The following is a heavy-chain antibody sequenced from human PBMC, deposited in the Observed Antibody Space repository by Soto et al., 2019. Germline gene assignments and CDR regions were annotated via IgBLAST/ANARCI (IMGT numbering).Heavy chain of an antibody. CDR1: GYTFTSYA. Sequence: QVQLVQSGAEVKKPGASVKVSCKASGYTFTSYAMHWVRQAPGQRLEWMGWINAGNGNTKYSQKFQGRVTITRDTSPSTANMELSSLRAEDTAVYYCARGPGGPDGPGDYWGQGTLVTVSS. J-gene: IGHJ4*02. CDR2: INAGNGNT. D-gene: IGHD2-15*01. V-gene: IGHV1-3*01. CDR3: ARGPGGPDGPGDY.